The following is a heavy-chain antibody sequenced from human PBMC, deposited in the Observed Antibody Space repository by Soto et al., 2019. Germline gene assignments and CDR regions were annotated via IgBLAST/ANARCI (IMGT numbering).Heavy chain of an antibody. CDR2: IYPGDSDT. CDR3: ARRGGTYNTYYYYGVDV. V-gene: IGHV5-51*01. J-gene: IGHJ6*02. D-gene: IGHD3-10*01. CDR1: GYSFISHW. Sequence: PGESLTISCQTSGYSFISHWIAWVRQVPGKGLEWMGLIYPGDSDTKYSPSFQGQVTISVDKSTNTAYLQWKSVKASDTAIYYCARRGGTYNTYYYYGVDVWGQGTTVTVSS.